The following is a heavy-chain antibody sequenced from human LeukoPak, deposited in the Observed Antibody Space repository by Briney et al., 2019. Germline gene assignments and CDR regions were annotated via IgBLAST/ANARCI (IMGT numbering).Heavy chain of an antibody. CDR1: GYTFTSYY. Sequence: VASVKVSCKASGYTFTSYYMHWVRQAPGQGLEWMGIINPSGGSTSYAQEFQGRVTMTRDTSTSTVYMELSSLRSEDTAVYYCARGFFWSGYYSYYFDYWGQGTLVTVSS. J-gene: IGHJ4*02. CDR3: ARGFFWSGYYSYYFDY. CDR2: INPSGGST. V-gene: IGHV1-46*01. D-gene: IGHD3-3*01.